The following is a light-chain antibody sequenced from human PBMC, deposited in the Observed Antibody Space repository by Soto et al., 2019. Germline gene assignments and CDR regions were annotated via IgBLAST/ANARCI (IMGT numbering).Light chain of an antibody. V-gene: IGKV1-16*01. J-gene: IGKJ5*01. CDR1: QDINNF. CDR3: QHYDGYPQT. CDR2: AAS. Sequence: DIQMTQSPSSLSACVGDSVTITCRASQDINNFLAWFQQKPGKAPKSLIFAASSLHSGVPSRFSGSGSGTDFTLTISSLQAEDFGTYYCQHYDGYPQTFGQGTRLEIK.